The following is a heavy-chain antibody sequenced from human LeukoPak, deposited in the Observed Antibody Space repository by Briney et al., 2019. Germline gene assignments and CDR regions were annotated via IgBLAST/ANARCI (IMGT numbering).Heavy chain of an antibody. J-gene: IGHJ5*02. D-gene: IGHD2-15*01. CDR3: TTRAQWSNWFDP. CDR1: GYTLTELS. Sequence: ASVKVSCKVSGYTLTELSMHWVRQAPGKGLEWMGDFDPEDGETIYAQKFQGRVTMTEDTSTDTAYMELSSLRSEDTAVYYCTTRAQWSNWFDPWGQGTLVTVSS. CDR2: FDPEDGET. V-gene: IGHV1-24*01.